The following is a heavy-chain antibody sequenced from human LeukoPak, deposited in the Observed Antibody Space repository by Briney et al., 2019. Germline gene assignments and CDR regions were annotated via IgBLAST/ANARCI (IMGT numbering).Heavy chain of an antibody. D-gene: IGHD1-26*01. CDR1: GFTFSSYA. Sequence: GGSLRLSCAASGFTFSSYAMSWVRQAPGKGLEWVSAISGSGGSTYYADSVKGRFTISRDNSKNTLYLQMNSLRAEDTAVYYCAKDRPKWELLPRYFDYWGQGTLVTVSS. V-gene: IGHV3-23*01. J-gene: IGHJ4*02. CDR3: AKDRPKWELLPRYFDY. CDR2: ISGSGGST.